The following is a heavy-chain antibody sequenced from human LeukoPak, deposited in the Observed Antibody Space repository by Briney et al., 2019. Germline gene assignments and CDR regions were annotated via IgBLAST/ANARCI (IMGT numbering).Heavy chain of an antibody. CDR1: GYTFTSYG. J-gene: IGHJ3*02. CDR3: ARVVHVGNDAFDI. V-gene: IGHV1-18*01. CDR2: ISPYNGNT. Sequence: ASVKVSCKTSGYTFTSYGLSWVRQAPGHGLEWMGWISPYNGNTNYAQKFQGRVTMTTDTSTTTGYMELRSLRSDDTAVYYCARVVHVGNDAFDIWGQGTMITASS. D-gene: IGHD2-8*01.